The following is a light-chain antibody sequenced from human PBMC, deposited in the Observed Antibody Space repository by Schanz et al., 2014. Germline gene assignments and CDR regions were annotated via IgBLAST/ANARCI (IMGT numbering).Light chain of an antibody. V-gene: IGLV2-14*03. CDR3: SSYTTTDTVI. CDR1: SSDVRGYNR. Sequence: QSALTQPASVSGSPGQSITISCTGTSSDVRGYNRVSWYQQHPGRAPQLMIYDVTSRPSGVSIRFSGSKSGNTASLTISGLQAEDEADYYCSSYTTTDTVIFGGGTKLTVL. J-gene: IGLJ2*01. CDR2: DVT.